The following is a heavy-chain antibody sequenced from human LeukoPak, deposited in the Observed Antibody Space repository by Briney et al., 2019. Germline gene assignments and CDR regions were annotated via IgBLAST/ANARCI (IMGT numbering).Heavy chain of an antibody. D-gene: IGHD3-22*01. J-gene: IGHJ4*02. CDR2: IYSGGTT. CDR3: ARMLISSGYYVDY. V-gene: IGHV3-53*01. CDR1: GFPVSGYY. Sequence: RGESLKISCAASGFPVSGYYMSWVRQAPGKGLDWVSVIYSGGTTYDADSVKGRFTISRDESKNMLYLQMNSLRAEDTAIYYCARMLISSGYYVDYWGQGTLVTVSS.